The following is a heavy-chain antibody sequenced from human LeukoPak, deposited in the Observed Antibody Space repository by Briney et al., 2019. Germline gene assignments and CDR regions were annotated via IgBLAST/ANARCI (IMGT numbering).Heavy chain of an antibody. CDR1: GFTFSSYG. Sequence: GGSLRLSCAASGFTFSSYGMHWVRQAPGKGLEWVAFIRYDGSNKYYADSVKGRFTISRDNSKNTLYLQMNSLRAEDTAVYYCAKDLEKQQPDDAFDIWGQGTMVTVSS. J-gene: IGHJ3*02. CDR2: IRYDGSNK. CDR3: AKDLEKQQPDDAFDI. V-gene: IGHV3-30*02. D-gene: IGHD6-13*01.